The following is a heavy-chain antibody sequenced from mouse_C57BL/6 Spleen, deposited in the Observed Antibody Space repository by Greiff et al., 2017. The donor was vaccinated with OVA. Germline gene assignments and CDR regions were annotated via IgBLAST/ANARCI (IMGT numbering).Heavy chain of an antibody. CDR1: GYTFTSYW. D-gene: IGHD1-1*01. V-gene: IGHV1-69*02. J-gene: IGHJ3*01. CDR2: IDPSDSYT. CDR3: ARRDSSNAWFAY. Sequence: QVQLQQPGAELVRPGASVKLSCKASGYTFTSYWMQWVKQRPGQGLEWIGNIDPSDSYTHYNQKFKGKATLTVDKSSSTAYMQLSSLTSEDSAVYYCARRDSSNAWFAYWGQGTLVTVSA.